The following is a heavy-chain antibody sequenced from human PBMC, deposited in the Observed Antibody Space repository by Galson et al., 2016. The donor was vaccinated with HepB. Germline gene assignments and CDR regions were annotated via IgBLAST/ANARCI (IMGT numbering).Heavy chain of an antibody. CDR2: ISGSGSIT. CDR3: AGHGGARGYCSGGNCTTFYYYAMDV. V-gene: IGHV3-23*01. CDR1: GFTFSSYA. D-gene: IGHD2-15*01. J-gene: IGHJ6*02. Sequence: SLRLSCAASGFTFSSYAMSWVRQAPGKGLEWVSAISGSGSITYSADSVKGRFTISRDNSKNTLFLQMNSLRDEDTAVYYCAGHGGARGYCSGGNCTTFYYYAMDVWGQGTTVTVSS.